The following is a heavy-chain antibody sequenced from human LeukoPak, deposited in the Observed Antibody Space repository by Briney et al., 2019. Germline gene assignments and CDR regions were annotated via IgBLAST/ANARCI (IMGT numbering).Heavy chain of an antibody. V-gene: IGHV3-23*01. CDR2: INTSGGNT. D-gene: IGHD6-19*01. CDR3: AKGSGWYV. Sequence: PGGSLRLSCAASGFTFSSYAMTWVRQAPGKGLEWVSVINTSGGNTDYADPVKGRLTISRDNSKNTPYLQMNSLRAEDTAVYYCAKGSGWYVWGQGTLVTVSS. J-gene: IGHJ4*02. CDR1: GFTFSSYA.